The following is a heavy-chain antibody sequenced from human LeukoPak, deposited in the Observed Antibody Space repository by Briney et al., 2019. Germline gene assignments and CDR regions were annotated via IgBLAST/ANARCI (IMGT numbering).Heavy chain of an antibody. CDR2: ISYDGSNK. D-gene: IGHD1-26*01. CDR1: GFTFSSYA. V-gene: IGHV3-30-3*01. J-gene: IGHJ4*02. Sequence: SGGSLRLSCAASGFTFSSYAMHWVRQAPGKGLEWVAVISYDGSNKYYADSVKGRFTISRDNSKNTLYLQMNSLRAEDTAVYYCARCRLGRYFDYWGEGTLVTVSS. CDR3: ARCRLGRYFDY.